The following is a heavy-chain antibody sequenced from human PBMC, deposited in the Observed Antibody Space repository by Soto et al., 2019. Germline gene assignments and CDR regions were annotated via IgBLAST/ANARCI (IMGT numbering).Heavy chain of an antibody. Sequence: GGSLRLSCAASGFTFSSYGMHWVRQAPGKGLEWVAVIWYDGSNKYYADSVKGRFTISRDNSKNTLYLQMNSLRAEDTAVYYCAREGGTEYYYYYYYLAVWGKGTKVTVSS. D-gene: IGHD1-1*01. V-gene: IGHV3-33*01. J-gene: IGHJ6*03. CDR3: AREGGTEYYYYYYYLAV. CDR2: IWYDGSNK. CDR1: GFTFSSYG.